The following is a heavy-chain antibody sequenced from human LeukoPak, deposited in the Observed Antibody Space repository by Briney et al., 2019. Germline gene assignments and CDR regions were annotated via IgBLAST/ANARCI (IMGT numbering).Heavy chain of an antibody. V-gene: IGHV5-10-1*01. CDR3: ARQKSPIIPTATVDY. CDR1: GYTFTSYW. CDR2: IYPSDSYT. D-gene: IGHD2-2*01. Sequence: GESLKISCQGSGYTFTSYWITWVRQMPGKGLEWMGRIYPSDSYTNYSPSFQGHVTISADKSINTAYLQWSSLRASDTAMSFCARQKSPIIPTATVDYWGRGTLVTVSS. J-gene: IGHJ4*02.